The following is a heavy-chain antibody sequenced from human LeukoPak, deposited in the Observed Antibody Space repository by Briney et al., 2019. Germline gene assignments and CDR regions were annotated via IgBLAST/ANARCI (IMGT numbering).Heavy chain of an antibody. D-gene: IGHD6-19*01. CDR2: ISWNSGSI. CDR3: AKGHSGWLQYLQH. J-gene: IGHJ1*01. V-gene: IGHV3-9*01. Sequence: GRSLRLSCAASGFTFDDYAMHWVRQAPGKGLEWVSGISWNSGSIGYADSVKGRFTISRDNAKNSLYLQMNSLRAEDTALYYCAKGHSGWLQYLQHWGQGTLVTVSS. CDR1: GFTFDDYA.